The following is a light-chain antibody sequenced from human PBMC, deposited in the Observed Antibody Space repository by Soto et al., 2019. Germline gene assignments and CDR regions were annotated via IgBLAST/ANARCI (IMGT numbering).Light chain of an antibody. CDR1: SSDVGGYNY. J-gene: IGLJ1*01. Sequence: QSVLTQPASVSGSPGQSITISCTGTSSDVGGYNYVSWYQQHPGTAPKLMIYEVSNRPSGLSNRFSGSKSGNTASLTISGLQAEDEADYYCSSYTRSSSLYVLGTGTRSPS. CDR3: SSYTRSSSLYV. V-gene: IGLV2-14*01. CDR2: EVS.